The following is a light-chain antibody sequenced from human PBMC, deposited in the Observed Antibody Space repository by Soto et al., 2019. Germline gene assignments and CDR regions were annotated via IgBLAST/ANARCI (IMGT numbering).Light chain of an antibody. J-gene: IGKJ3*01. CDR2: GAS. CDR1: QSVGDNY. CDR3: QHYGSSPPFT. V-gene: IGKV3-20*01. Sequence: EIVLTQSPGTLSLSPGERVTLSCRASQSVGDNYLAWYRQKPGQAPRILIYGASHRATGIPDRFSGSGSGTDFPLTTSRLEPEDFAVYYCQHYGSSPPFTFGPGTKVEIK.